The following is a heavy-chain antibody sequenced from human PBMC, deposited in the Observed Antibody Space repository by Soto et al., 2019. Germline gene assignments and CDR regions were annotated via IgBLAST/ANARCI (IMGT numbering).Heavy chain of an antibody. Sequence: PSQTLSLTCAISGDSLSSNSAAWNWIRQSPSRGLEWLGRTYYRSKWYNDYAVSVRSRITINPDTSKNQFSLQLNSVTPEDTAVYYCERGRSWPRGDWFDPWGQGTLVTVSS. V-gene: IGHV6-1*01. D-gene: IGHD6-13*01. CDR1: GDSLSSNSAA. CDR2: TYYRSKWYN. J-gene: IGHJ5*02. CDR3: ERGRSWPRGDWFDP.